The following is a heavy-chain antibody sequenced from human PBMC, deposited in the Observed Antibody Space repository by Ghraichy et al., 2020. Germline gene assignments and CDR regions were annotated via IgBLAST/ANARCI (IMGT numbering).Heavy chain of an antibody. J-gene: IGHJ1*01. Sequence: SVKVSCKASGGTFSSYAISWVRQAPGQGLEWMGRIIPILGIANYAQKFQGRVTITADKSTSTAYMELSSLRSEDTAVYYCARSVVVSEYFQHWGQGTLVTVSS. CDR1: GGTFSSYA. V-gene: IGHV1-69*04. CDR2: IIPILGIA. D-gene: IGHD2-15*01. CDR3: ARSVVVSEYFQH.